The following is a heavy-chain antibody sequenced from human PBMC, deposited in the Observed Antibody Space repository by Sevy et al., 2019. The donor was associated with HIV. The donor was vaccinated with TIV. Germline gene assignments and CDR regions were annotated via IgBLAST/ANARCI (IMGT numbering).Heavy chain of an antibody. J-gene: IGHJ4*02. CDR1: GFTFSSYA. CDR2: ISSTSSYI. V-gene: IGHV3-21*01. Sequence: GGSLRLSCAASGFTFSSYAMSWVRQAPGKGLEWVSSISSTSSYIYYADSVKGRFTISRDNAKNSLYLQMNSLRAEDTAVYYCARTREMALDYWGQGTLVTVSS. CDR3: ARTREMALDY.